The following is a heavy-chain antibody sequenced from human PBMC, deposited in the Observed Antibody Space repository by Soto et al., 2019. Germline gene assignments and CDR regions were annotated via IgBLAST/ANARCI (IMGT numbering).Heavy chain of an antibody. CDR2: ISASGGST. V-gene: IGHV3-23*01. J-gene: IGHJ4*02. CDR3: AIGPLGSGYDRYY. D-gene: IGHD5-12*01. CDR1: GFTFSNYV. Sequence: EVQLLDSGGGLVQPGGCLRLSCAASGFTFSNYVMNWVRQAPGKGLEWVSAISASGGSTYYADSVKGRFTTSRDHSKSTLYLEMRSLRAEDTAVYYCAIGPLGSGYDRYYWAQGTLVTVSS.